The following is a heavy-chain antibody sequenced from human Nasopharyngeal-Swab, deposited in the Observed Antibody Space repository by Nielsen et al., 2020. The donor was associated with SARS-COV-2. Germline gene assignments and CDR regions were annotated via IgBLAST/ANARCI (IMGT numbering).Heavy chain of an antibody. V-gene: IGHV3-23*01. D-gene: IGHD5-18*01. J-gene: IGHJ4*02. CDR3: AKVALTGSYGYYSYYFDY. CDR1: RLTFSSYA. CDR2: ISGSGGST. Sequence: GGSLTLSCAPSRLTFSSYAMSWVRQAPGKGLEWVSAISGSGGSTYYADSVKGRFTISRDNSKNPLYLQMNSLRAEDTAVYYCAKVALTGSYGYYSYYFDYWGQGTLITVSS.